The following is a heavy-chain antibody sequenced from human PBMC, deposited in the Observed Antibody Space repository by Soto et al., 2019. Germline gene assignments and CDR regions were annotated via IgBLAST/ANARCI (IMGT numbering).Heavy chain of an antibody. Sequence: ASVKVSCKVSGYTLTDLSMHWVRQSPGKGLEWVGGFDPEHGEALYAQKFQGRVTITADESTNTAYMELSSLRSEDTAVYYCAGHSSGVPGYYYGMDVWGQGTTVTVS. J-gene: IGHJ6*02. CDR1: GYTLTDLS. CDR2: FDPEHGEA. D-gene: IGHD3-22*01. CDR3: AGHSSGVPGYYYGMDV. V-gene: IGHV1-24*01.